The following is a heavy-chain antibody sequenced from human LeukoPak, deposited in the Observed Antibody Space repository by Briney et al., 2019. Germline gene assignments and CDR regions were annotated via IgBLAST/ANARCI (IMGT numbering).Heavy chain of an antibody. CDR3: AKPAYAGYYYYMDV. Sequence: GGSLRLSCAASGFTFSSYGMHWVRQAPGKGLEWVAVISYDGSNKYYADSVKGRFTISRDNSENTLYLQMNSLRVEDTAVYYCAKPAYAGYYYYMDVWGKGTTVTVSS. CDR2: ISYDGSNK. D-gene: IGHD3-16*01. J-gene: IGHJ6*03. CDR1: GFTFSSYG. V-gene: IGHV3-30*18.